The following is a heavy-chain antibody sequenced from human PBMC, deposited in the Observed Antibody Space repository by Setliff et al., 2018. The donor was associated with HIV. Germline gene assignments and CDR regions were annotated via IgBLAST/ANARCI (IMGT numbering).Heavy chain of an antibody. CDR3: ARLPGYSYGPFDY. V-gene: IGHV4-38-2*01. J-gene: IGHJ4*02. CDR2: IYHSGSS. Sequence: SETLSLTCAVSGYSISSGYYWGWIRQPPGKGLEWIGSIYHSGSSYYNPSLKSRVTISVDTSKNQFSLELSSVTAADTAVYYCARLPGYSYGPFDYWGQGTLVTVSS. CDR1: GYSISSGYY. D-gene: IGHD5-18*01.